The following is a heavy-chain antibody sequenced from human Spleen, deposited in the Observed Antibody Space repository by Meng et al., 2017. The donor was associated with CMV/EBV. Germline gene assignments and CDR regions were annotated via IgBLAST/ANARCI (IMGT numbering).Heavy chain of an antibody. Sequence: SETLSLTCTVPGYSIRSGYYWGWIRQPPGKGLEWIGSIYHSGSTNYNPSLKSRVTISVDTSKNQFSLKLSSVPAADTAVYYCAGTSEHCSSTSCYTNWFDPWGQGTLVTVSS. CDR3: AGTSEHCSSTSCYTNWFDP. CDR1: GYSIRSGYY. V-gene: IGHV4-38-2*02. CDR2: IYHSGST. D-gene: IGHD2-2*02. J-gene: IGHJ5*02.